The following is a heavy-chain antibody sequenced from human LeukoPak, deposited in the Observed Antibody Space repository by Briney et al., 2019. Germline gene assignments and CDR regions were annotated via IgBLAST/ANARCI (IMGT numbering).Heavy chain of an antibody. Sequence: GGSLRLSCAASGFTFSSYSMNWVRQAPGKGLEWVSSISSSSSYIYYADSVKGRFTISRDNAKNSLYLQMNNLRAEDTAVYYCARDRPNAYYYGSGSYFYWGQGTLVTVSS. V-gene: IGHV3-21*01. CDR1: GFTFSSYS. CDR3: ARDRPNAYYYGSGSYFY. J-gene: IGHJ4*02. CDR2: ISSSSSYI. D-gene: IGHD3-10*01.